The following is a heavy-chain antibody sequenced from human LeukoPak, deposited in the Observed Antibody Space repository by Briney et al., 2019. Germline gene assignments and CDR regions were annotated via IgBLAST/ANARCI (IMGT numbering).Heavy chain of an antibody. D-gene: IGHD4-17*01. CDR3: ARDRLDYGDYVKDDY. J-gene: IGHJ4*02. Sequence: ASVKVSCKASGYTFTSYGISWVRQAPGQGLEWMGWISAYNGNTNYAQKLQGRVTMTTDTSTSTAYMELRSLRSDDTAVYYCARDRLDYGDYVKDDYWGQGTLVTVSS. CDR2: ISAYNGNT. CDR1: GYTFTSYG. V-gene: IGHV1-18*01.